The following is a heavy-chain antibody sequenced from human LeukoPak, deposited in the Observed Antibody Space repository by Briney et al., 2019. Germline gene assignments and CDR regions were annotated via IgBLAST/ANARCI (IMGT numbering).Heavy chain of an antibody. V-gene: IGHV6-1*01. CDR3: AREGIAADYYYYYMDV. Sequence: SQTLSLTCAISGDSVSSNSAAWNWIRQSPSRGLEWLGRTYYRYKWYNDYAVSVKSRITITPDTSKNQFSLQLNSVTPEDTAVYYCAREGIAADYYYYYMDVWGKGTTVTVSS. D-gene: IGHD6-13*01. J-gene: IGHJ6*03. CDR2: TYYRYKWYN. CDR1: GDSVSSNSAA.